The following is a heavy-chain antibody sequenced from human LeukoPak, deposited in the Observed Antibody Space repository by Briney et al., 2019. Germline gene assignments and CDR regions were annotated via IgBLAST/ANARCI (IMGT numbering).Heavy chain of an antibody. CDR2: ILFDGVNK. Sequence: GRSLRLSCAASGFTFSSFGLHWVRQAPGKGLEWVALILFDGVNKYYADSVKGRFTISRDNSKNTLYLQINSLRAEDTAVYYCARDISSRWYDFWGQGTLVTVSS. D-gene: IGHD6-13*01. J-gene: IGHJ5*01. CDR3: ARDISSRWYDF. V-gene: IGHV3-30*03. CDR1: GFTFSSFG.